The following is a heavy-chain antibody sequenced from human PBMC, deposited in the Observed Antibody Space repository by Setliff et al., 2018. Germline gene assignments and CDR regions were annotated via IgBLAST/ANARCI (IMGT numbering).Heavy chain of an antibody. D-gene: IGHD2-21*01. Sequence: GGSLRLSCAGSGFAFSGDDMHWVRQAPGKGLEWVSYINNRGDTMYYADSVRGRFTISRDNAKNSVYLQMNSLRAEDTAIYFCARDSPIRLGVIPSWGPGTLVTVSS. CDR2: INNRGDTM. CDR1: GFAFSGDD. CDR3: ARDSPIRLGVIPS. J-gene: IGHJ4*02. V-gene: IGHV3-48*03.